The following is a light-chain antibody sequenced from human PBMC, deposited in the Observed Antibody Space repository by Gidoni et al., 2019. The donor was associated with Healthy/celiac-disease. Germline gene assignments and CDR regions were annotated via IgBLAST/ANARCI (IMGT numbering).Light chain of an antibody. CDR1: QRVSSY. V-gene: IGKV3-11*01. J-gene: IGKJ4*01. CDR2: DAS. CDR3: QQRSNWPGLT. Sequence: LVFPQSPATLSLSPWERATLSCRASQRVSSYLAWYQQKPGQAPRLLIYDASNRASGIPARFSGSGSGTEFTLTISSLEPEDFAVYYCQQRSNWPGLTFGGGTKVEIK.